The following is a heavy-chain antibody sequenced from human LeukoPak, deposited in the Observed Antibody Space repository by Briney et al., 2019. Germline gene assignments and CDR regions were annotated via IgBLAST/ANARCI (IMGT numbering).Heavy chain of an antibody. V-gene: IGHV3-23*01. CDR3: AKGAVVYYGVNSNFDS. D-gene: IGHD4-23*01. CDR1: GFTFSTYA. J-gene: IGHJ4*02. Sequence: GGSLRLSCAASGFTFSTYAMSWVRQAPGKGLEWVSGISGGAGGTYYADSVKGRFTISRDNSKNTLYLQMNSLKAEDTAVYYCAKGAVVYYGVNSNFDSWGQGTLVTVSS. CDR2: ISGGAGGT.